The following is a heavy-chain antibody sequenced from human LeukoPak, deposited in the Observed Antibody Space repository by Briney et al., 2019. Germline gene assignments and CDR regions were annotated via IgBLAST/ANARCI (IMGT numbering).Heavy chain of an antibody. Sequence: PSQTLSLTCIVSGGSVSIGGCCWGWIRQHPGKVLEWLGYVHYSGKTDYNPSLKSRLTLSVHRSKNQFSLRLTSLTVADTAVYYCVREGAVWTEPPAWGQGILVTVSS. D-gene: IGHD3/OR15-3a*01. CDR1: GGSVSIGGCC. CDR2: VHYSGKT. J-gene: IGHJ5*02. CDR3: VREGAVWTEPPA. V-gene: IGHV4-31*03.